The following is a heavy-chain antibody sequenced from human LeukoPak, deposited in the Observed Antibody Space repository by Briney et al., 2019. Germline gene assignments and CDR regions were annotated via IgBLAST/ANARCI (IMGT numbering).Heavy chain of an antibody. V-gene: IGHV4-30-2*01. D-gene: IGHD2-2*01. CDR1: GGSISSGGYS. Sequence: TQTLSLTCAVSGGSISSGGYSWSWIRQPPGKGLEWIGYIYHSGSTYYNPSLKGRVTISVDRPKNQFSLKLSSVAAADTAVYYCARASQLLFNYWGQGTLVTVSS. CDR2: IYHSGST. CDR3: ARASQLLFNY. J-gene: IGHJ4*02.